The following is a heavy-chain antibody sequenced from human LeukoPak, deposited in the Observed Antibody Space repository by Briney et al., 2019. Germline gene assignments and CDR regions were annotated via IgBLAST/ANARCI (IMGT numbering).Heavy chain of an antibody. D-gene: IGHD3-10*01. CDR1: GFTFSRSW. CDR3: ANYGSVSYFAY. Sequence: SGGSLRLSCAASGFTFSRSWMHWVRQAPGKGLVWVSRIYSDGTGTFYADSVRGRFTISRDNAKNTLYLQMNSLRAEDTAVYYCANYGSVSYFAYWGQGTLVTVSS. V-gene: IGHV3-74*01. J-gene: IGHJ4*02. CDR2: IYSDGTGT.